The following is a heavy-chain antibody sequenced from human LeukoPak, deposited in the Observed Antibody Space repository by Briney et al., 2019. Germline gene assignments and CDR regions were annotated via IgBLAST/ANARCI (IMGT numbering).Heavy chain of an antibody. CDR1: GFTFSIYA. Sequence: GGSVRLTCAASGFTFSIYAMNWVRQAPGKGLEWVSDISGSGGRTYYADAVKGRFTISRDNSKNTLYRQMNSLRAEDTALYYCAKRVNDDSRGSYFDSWGQGTLVTVSS. CDR3: AKRVNDDSRGSYFDS. V-gene: IGHV3-23*01. CDR2: ISGSGGRT. D-gene: IGHD5-12*01. J-gene: IGHJ4*02.